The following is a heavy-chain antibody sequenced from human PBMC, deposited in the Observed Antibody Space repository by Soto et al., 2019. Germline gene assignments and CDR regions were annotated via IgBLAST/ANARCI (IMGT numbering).Heavy chain of an antibody. CDR1: VYTLTELS. V-gene: IGHV1-24*01. Sequence: ASVKVSCKVSVYTLTELSMRWVRQAPGKGLEWMGGFDPEDGETIYAQKFQGRVTMTEDTSTDTAYMELSSLRSEDTAVYYCATDPLLLSAFDIWGQRTMVTVSS. D-gene: IGHD2-21*01. CDR3: ATDPLLLSAFDI. J-gene: IGHJ3*02. CDR2: FDPEDGET.